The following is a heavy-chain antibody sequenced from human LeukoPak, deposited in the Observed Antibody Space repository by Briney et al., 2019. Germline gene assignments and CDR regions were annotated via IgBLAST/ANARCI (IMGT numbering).Heavy chain of an antibody. V-gene: IGHV3-11*04. J-gene: IGHJ4*02. CDR2: ISSSGSTI. D-gene: IGHD1-26*01. CDR1: GFTFSDYY. CDR3: AREEWELSLAGYYFDY. Sequence: PGGSLRLSCAASGFTFSDYYMSWIRQAPGKGLEWVSYISSSGSTIYYADSVKGRFTISRDNAKNSLYLQMNSLRAEDTAVYYCAREEWELSLAGYYFDYWGQGTLVTVSS.